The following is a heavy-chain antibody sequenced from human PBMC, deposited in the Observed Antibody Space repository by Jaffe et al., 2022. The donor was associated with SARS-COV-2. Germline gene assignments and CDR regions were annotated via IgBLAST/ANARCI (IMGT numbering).Heavy chain of an antibody. Sequence: QVQLQESGPGLVKPSETLSLTCTVSGGSISSYYWSWIRQPAGKGLEWIGRIYTSGSTNYNPSLKSRVTMSVDTSKNQFSLKLSSVTAADTAVYYCARVNEEGFFPRGSGYYAPWYFDLWGRGTLVTVSS. CDR1: GGSISSYY. CDR3: ARVNEEGFFPRGSGYYAPWYFDL. CDR2: IYTSGST. V-gene: IGHV4-4*07. D-gene: IGHD3-3*01. J-gene: IGHJ2*01.